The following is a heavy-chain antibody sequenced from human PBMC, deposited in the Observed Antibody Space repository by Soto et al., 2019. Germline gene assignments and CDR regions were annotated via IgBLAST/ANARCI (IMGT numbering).Heavy chain of an antibody. CDR1: GESFSGYY. Sequence: QVQLQQWGAGLLKSSETLSLTCAVYGESFSGYYWSWIRQPPGKGLEWIGEINHSGSTNYNPSLKSRVTITGNKAKDPVFPELGSGAGADTGGYYCARGRNYDYVWGSSRYHFDYWGQGTLVTVSS. D-gene: IGHD3-16*02. J-gene: IGHJ4*02. CDR2: INHSGST. V-gene: IGHV4-34*01. CDR3: ARGRNYDYVWGSSRYHFDY.